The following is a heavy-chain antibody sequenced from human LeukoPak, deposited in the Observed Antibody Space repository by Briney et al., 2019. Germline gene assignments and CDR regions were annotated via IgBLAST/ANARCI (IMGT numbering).Heavy chain of an antibody. CDR3: VTDIRSGWRNY. V-gene: IGHV1-24*01. D-gene: IGHD6-19*01. CDR2: FDPEDGEA. Sequence: ASVQVCCKVSAYSLTDVSTHWVRQAPGKGLEWMGGFDPEDGEAIYAQKVQGRLTMTEDTSIDTAFMELRSLKSEDTAVYYCVTDIRSGWRNYWGQGTLITVSS. J-gene: IGHJ4*02. CDR1: AYSLTDVS.